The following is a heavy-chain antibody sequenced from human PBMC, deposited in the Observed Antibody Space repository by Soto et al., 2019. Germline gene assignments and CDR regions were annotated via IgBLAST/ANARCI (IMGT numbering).Heavy chain of an antibody. V-gene: IGHV3-73*01. J-gene: IGHJ6*03. CDR3: RSQDSDFWSGEPQYCMDV. CDR2: IRRNANNYET. D-gene: IGHD3-3*01. Sequence: EVQLVESGGGLVQPGGSLKLSCAASGFTFSGSAMHWVRHASGKGLEWVGRIRRNANNYETAYGAQVEGRFTISREDSNNTAYPQLNSHKTEDTAVYYCRSQDSDFWSGEPQYCMDVWCKGTTVTVSS. CDR1: GFTFSGSA.